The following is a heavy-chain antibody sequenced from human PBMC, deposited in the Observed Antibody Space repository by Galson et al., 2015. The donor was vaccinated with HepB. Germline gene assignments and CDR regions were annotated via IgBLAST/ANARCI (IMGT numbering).Heavy chain of an antibody. D-gene: IGHD4-17*01. CDR3: ARWRHDSGDFDY. CDR2: TYYRSKWYN. V-gene: IGHV6-1*01. J-gene: IGHJ4*02. Sequence: CAISGDSVSGNSAAWNWIRQSPSRGLEWLGRTYYRSKWYNDYAVSVESRITINSDTSKNQFSLQLNSVTPEDTAVYYCARWRHDSGDFDYWSQGALVTVSS. CDR1: GDSVSGNSAA.